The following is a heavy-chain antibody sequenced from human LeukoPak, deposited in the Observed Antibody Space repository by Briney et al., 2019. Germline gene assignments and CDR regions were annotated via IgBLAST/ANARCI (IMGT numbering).Heavy chain of an antibody. V-gene: IGHV3-21*01. J-gene: IGHJ6*03. CDR3: ARGGDYYGSGTLLYYYYMDV. Sequence: GGSLRLSCAASGFTFSSYTMNWVRQAPGKGLEWVSSISSSTSYIYYADSVKGRFTTSRDNAKNSLYLQMNSLRAEDTAVYYCARGGDYYGSGTLLYYYYMDVWGKGTTVTVSS. CDR1: GFTFSSYT. D-gene: IGHD3-10*01. CDR2: ISSSTSYI.